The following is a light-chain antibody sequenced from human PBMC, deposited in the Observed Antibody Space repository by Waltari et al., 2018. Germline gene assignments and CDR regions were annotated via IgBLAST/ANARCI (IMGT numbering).Light chain of an antibody. CDR1: QRPSRSR. Sequence: ARQRPSRSRVALDHQKPGQTPRLLMYAASRRATGIPDRFSCSGTGTDVSLTVSRVEPEDSSIYYSQQYVSSVMYTFGQGTKLEIQ. CDR3: QQYVSSVMYT. J-gene: IGKJ2*01. V-gene: IGKV3-20*01. CDR2: AAS.